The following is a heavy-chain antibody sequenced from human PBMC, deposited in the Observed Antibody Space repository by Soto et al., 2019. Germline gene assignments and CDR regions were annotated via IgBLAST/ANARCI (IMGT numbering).Heavy chain of an antibody. D-gene: IGHD4-4*01. CDR1: GHSFTSYW. Sequence: GESLKISCKVSGHSFTSYWIAWVRQMPGKGLEWMGIIYPGDSDTRYSPSFQGQVTISADKSITTAYLQWSSLKASDTAMYYCARGSSTTLNAMDVWGQGTTVTVSS. CDR3: ARGSSTTLNAMDV. V-gene: IGHV5-51*01. CDR2: IYPGDSDT. J-gene: IGHJ6*02.